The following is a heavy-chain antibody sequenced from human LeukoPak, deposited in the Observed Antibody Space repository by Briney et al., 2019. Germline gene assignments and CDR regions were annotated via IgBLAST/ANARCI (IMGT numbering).Heavy chain of an antibody. D-gene: IGHD5-24*01. Sequence: GGSLRLSCAASGFTFSSYAMSWVRQAPGKGLEWVSSISSSSSYIYYADSVKGRFTISRDNAKNSLYLQMNSLRAEDTAVYYCASCRDGYNSNYWGQGTLVTVSS. CDR1: GFTFSSYA. V-gene: IGHV3-21*01. CDR3: ASCRDGYNSNY. CDR2: ISSSSSYI. J-gene: IGHJ4*02.